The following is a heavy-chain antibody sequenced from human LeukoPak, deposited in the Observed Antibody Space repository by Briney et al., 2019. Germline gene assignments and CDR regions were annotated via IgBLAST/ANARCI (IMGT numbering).Heavy chain of an antibody. J-gene: IGHJ4*02. CDR1: GGSISSSSYY. D-gene: IGHD6-19*01. CDR3: ARDFAIGVATDY. CDR2: IYYSGNT. Sequence: PSETLSLTCTVSGGSISSSSYYWGWIRQPPGKGLEWIGSIYYSGNTYYNPSLKSRVTISVDTSKNQFSLKLSSVTAADTAVYYCARDFAIGVATDYWGQGTLVTVSS. V-gene: IGHV4-39*07.